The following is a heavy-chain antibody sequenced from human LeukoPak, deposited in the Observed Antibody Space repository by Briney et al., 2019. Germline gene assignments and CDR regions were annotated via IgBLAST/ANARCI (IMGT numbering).Heavy chain of an antibody. J-gene: IGHJ4*02. V-gene: IGHV3-74*01. CDR1: GFTFSSYW. CDR3: VKQGFDC. D-gene: IGHD1/OR15-1a*01. Sequence: GGSLRLSCAASGFTFSSYWVQWVRQAPGKGLMWVSRINSDGSTTNYADSVKGRFTISRDNAKNTLYLQMNSLRAEDTGVFYCVKQGFDCWGQGTLVTVSS. CDR2: INSDGSTT.